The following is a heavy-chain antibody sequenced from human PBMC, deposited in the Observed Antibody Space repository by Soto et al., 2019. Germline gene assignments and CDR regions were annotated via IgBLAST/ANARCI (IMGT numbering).Heavy chain of an antibody. Sequence: ASVNVSCKASGYTFTGYYMHWVRQAPGQGLEWMGWINPNSGGTNYAQKFQGRVTMTRDTSISTAYMELSRLRSDDTAVYYCARDSSPYGDYGYYYGMDVWGQGTTVTVSS. D-gene: IGHD4-17*01. CDR1: GYTFTGYY. CDR2: INPNSGGT. CDR3: ARDSSPYGDYGYYYGMDV. J-gene: IGHJ6*02. V-gene: IGHV1-2*02.